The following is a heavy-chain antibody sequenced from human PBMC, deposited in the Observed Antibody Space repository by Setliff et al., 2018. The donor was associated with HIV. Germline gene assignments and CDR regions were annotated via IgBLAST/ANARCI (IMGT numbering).Heavy chain of an antibody. V-gene: IGHV1-69*05. J-gene: IGHJ6*01. D-gene: IGHD6-19*01. CDR2: IIPMFGTG. CDR3: ARVAHSSSYHYYGMDV. CDR1: GCTFSSYG. Sequence: SVKVSCKASGCTFSSYGISWWRQAPGQGLEWMGAIIPMFGTGFYAQKFQGRVTITTDESRTTSYMELSSLRFEDTAVYFCARVAHSSSYHYYGMDVWGQGNTVTVSS.